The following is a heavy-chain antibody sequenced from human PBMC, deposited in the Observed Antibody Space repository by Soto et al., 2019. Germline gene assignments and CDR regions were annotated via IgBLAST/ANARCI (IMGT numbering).Heavy chain of an antibody. CDR1: GFTFSSYS. V-gene: IGHV3-21*06. Sequence: EVQLVEAGGGLVKPGGSLRLSCAASGFTFSSYSMNWVRQAPGKGLEWVSSISSSSSYIYYEDSVKGRFTISRDNAENSLYLQMNSLRAEDTAVYYCARVGRTGSRGGLPAYWGQGTLVAVSS. CDR3: ARVGRTGSRGGLPAY. CDR2: ISSSSSYI. D-gene: IGHD2-8*02. J-gene: IGHJ4*02.